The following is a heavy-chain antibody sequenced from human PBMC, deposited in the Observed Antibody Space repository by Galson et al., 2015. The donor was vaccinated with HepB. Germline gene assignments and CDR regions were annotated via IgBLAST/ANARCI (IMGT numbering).Heavy chain of an antibody. CDR2: ITRRSTSM. D-gene: IGHD4-11*01. CDR1: GFTFSNYN. J-gene: IGHJ4*02. Sequence: SLRLSCAASGFTFSNYNMNWVRQTPGKGLEWVASITRRSTSMFYIDSVKGRFTISRDNAKNSLYLQMNSLRAEDTAIYYCAKDSYSRADSWGQGTLVTVSS. CDR3: AKDSYSRADS. V-gene: IGHV3-21*04.